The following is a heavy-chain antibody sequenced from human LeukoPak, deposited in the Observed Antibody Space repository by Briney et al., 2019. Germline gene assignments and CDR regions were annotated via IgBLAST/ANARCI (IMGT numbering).Heavy chain of an antibody. CDR3: AKDAISLNGIWDYFDS. CDR2: IVGNGGDT. CDR1: AFTFSDYS. Sequence: GESLRLSCSASAFTFSDYSMTWVRRAPGKGLEWVSSIVGNGGDTLYAASVGGRFTVSRDNSKNKLYLQMTSLRADDTAVYYCAKDAISLNGIWDYFDSWGQGTLVTVSS. V-gene: IGHV3-23*01. J-gene: IGHJ4*02. D-gene: IGHD1-1*01.